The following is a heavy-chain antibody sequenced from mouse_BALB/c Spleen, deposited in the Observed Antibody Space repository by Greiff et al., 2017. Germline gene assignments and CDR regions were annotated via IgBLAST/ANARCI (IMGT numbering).Heavy chain of an antibody. J-gene: IGHJ3*01. Sequence: EVQLVESGGGLVQPKGSLKLSCAASGFTFNTYAMNWVRQAPGKGLEWVARIRSKSNNYATYYADSVKDRFTISRDDSQSMLYLQMNNLKTEDTAMYYCVRRHYYGYSFAYWGQGTLVTVSA. CDR3: VRRHYYGYSFAY. D-gene: IGHD1-2*01. CDR1: GFTFNTYA. V-gene: IGHV10-1*02. CDR2: IRSKSNNYAT.